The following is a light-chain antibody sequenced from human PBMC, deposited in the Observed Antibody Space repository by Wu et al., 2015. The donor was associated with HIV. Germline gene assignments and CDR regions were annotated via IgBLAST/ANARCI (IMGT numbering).Light chain of an antibody. J-gene: IGKJ4*01. Sequence: DIQMTQSPSSLSAFVGDRVTITCRASQDINTYLNWYQQKPGKAPKLLMYSASVLYSGVPTRFRGTISGTNFTLIISSLQPDDFATYFCQQTYSSLTFGGGTKVEIK. CDR3: QQTYSSLT. V-gene: IGKV1-39*01. CDR1: QDINTY. CDR2: SAS.